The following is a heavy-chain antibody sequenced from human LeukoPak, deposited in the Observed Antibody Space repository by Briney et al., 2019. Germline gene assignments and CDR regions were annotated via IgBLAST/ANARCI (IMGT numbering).Heavy chain of an antibody. CDR2: INHSGST. D-gene: IGHD6-13*01. CDR3: ARRRAAGPFDY. J-gene: IGHJ4*02. Sequence: SETLSLTCAVYGGSFSGYYWSWIRQPPGKGLEWIGEINHSGSTNYNPSLKSRVTISVDTSKNQFSLKLSSVTAADTAVYYCARRRAAGPFDYWGQGTLVTVSS. V-gene: IGHV4-34*01. CDR1: GGSFSGYY.